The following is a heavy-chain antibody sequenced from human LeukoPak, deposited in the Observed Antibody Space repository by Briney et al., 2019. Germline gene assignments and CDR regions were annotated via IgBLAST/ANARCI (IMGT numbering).Heavy chain of an antibody. Sequence: GGSLRLSCAASGFIFSGYPVHWVRQTSGKGLEWVGRITSKARYYATAYAASVKGRFTVSRDDSRNTAYLQMNSLKTEDTAVYYCARGVPNSVYGLDVWGQGTTVTVSS. CDR2: ITSKARYYAT. J-gene: IGHJ6*02. D-gene: IGHD5/OR15-5a*01. CDR3: ARGVPNSVYGLDV. V-gene: IGHV3-73*01. CDR1: GFIFSGYP.